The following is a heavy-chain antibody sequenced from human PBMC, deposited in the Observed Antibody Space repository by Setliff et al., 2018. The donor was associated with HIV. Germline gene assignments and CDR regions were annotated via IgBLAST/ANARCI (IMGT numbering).Heavy chain of an antibody. CDR3: ARVRQLGILGSVAFDI. V-gene: IGHV4-31*03. Sequence: SETLSLTCTVSGGSISSGGYYWSWIRQHPGKGLEWIGDIYYSGSTYYNASLKSRVTISVDTSKNQFSLKLSSVTAADTAVYYCARVRQLGILGSVAFDIWDQGTMVTVSS. D-gene: IGHD7-27*01. CDR1: GGSISSGGYY. CDR2: IYYSGST. J-gene: IGHJ3*02.